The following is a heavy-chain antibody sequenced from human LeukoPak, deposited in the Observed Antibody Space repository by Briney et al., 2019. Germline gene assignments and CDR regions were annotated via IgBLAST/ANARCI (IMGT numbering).Heavy chain of an antibody. J-gene: IGHJ4*02. CDR2: INHSGST. V-gene: IGHV4-34*01. CDR1: GGSFSGYY. Sequence: SETLSLTCAVYGGSFSGYYWNWIRQPPGKGLEWIGEINHSGSTNYNPSLKSRVTVSLDTSKNQFSLKLSSVTAADTAVYYCARGNWNREIEIYIDYWGQGTLVTVSS. D-gene: IGHD1-1*01. CDR3: ARGNWNREIEIYIDY.